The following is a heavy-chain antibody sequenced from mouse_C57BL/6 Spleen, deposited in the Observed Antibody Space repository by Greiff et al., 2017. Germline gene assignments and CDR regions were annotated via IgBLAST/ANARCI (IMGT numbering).Heavy chain of an antibody. CDR2: IYPGDGDT. D-gene: IGHD1-1*01. CDR3: ARSITTVVARYFDY. CDR1: GYAFSSSW. Sequence: QVQLQQSGPELVKPGASVKISCKASGYAFSSSWMNWVKQRPGQGLEWIGRIYPGDGDTNYNGKFKGKATLTADKSSSTAYMQLSSLTSEDSAVYFCARSITTVVARYFDYWGQGTTLTVSS. J-gene: IGHJ2*01. V-gene: IGHV1-82*01.